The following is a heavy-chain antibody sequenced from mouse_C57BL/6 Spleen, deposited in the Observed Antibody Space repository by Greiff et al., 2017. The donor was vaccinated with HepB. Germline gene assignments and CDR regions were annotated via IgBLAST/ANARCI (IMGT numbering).Heavy chain of an antibody. Sequence: ESGPGLVKPSQSLSLTCSVTGYSITSGYYWNWIRQFPGNKLEWMGYISYDGSNNYNPSLKNRISITRDTSKNQFFLKLNSVTTEDTATYYCARPYGSSYGYFDVWGTGTTVTVSS. CDR3: ARPYGSSYGYFDV. V-gene: IGHV3-6*01. CDR1: GYSITSGYY. D-gene: IGHD1-1*01. CDR2: ISYDGSN. J-gene: IGHJ1*03.